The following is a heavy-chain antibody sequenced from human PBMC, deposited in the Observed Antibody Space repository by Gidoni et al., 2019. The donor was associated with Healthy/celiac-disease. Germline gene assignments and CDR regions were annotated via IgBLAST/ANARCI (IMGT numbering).Heavy chain of an antibody. D-gene: IGHD5-12*01. CDR1: GGSISSGGYY. CDR3: ARESRGRDGYNGAFFVY. CDR2: IYYSGST. J-gene: IGHJ4*02. Sequence: QVQLQESGPGLVKPSQTLSLTCTVSGGSISSGGYYWSWIRQHPGNGLEWIGYIYYSGSTYYNPSLKSRVTISVDTSKNQFSLKLSSVTAADTAVYYCARESRGRDGYNGAFFVYWGQGTLVTVSS. V-gene: IGHV4-31*03.